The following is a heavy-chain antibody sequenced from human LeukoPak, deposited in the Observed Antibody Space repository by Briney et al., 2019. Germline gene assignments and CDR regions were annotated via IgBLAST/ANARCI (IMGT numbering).Heavy chain of an antibody. J-gene: IGHJ6*02. CDR3: ARENVVVVPAALNYYYYYGMDV. D-gene: IGHD2-2*01. CDR1: GGSVSSGSSY. Sequence: SETLSLTCTVSGGSVSSGSSYWSWIRQPAGKGLEWIGRIYTSGSTNYNPSLKSRVTMSVDTSKNQFSLKLSSVTAADTAVYYCARENVVVVPAALNYYYYYGMDVWGQRTTVTVSS. V-gene: IGHV4-61*02. CDR2: IYTSGST.